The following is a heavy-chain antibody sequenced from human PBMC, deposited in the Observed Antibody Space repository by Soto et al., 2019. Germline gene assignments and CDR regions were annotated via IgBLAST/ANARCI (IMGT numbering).Heavy chain of an antibody. CDR3: ARPVVIVVVPAAMRGGNWYFDL. V-gene: IGHV4-39*01. CDR2: IYYSGST. D-gene: IGHD2-2*01. CDR1: GGSISSSSYY. Sequence: QLQLQESGPGLVKPSETLSLTCTVSGGSISSSSYYWGWIRQPPGKGLEWIGSIYYSGSTYYNPSLKRRVHISGGPVKNQVPLELGPVAAAGTGVYYCARPVVIVVVPAAMRGGNWYFDLWGRGTLVTVSS. J-gene: IGHJ2*01.